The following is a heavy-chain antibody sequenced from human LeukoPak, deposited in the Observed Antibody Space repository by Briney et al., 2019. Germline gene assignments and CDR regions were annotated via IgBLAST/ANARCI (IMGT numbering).Heavy chain of an antibody. Sequence: GGSLRLSCAASGFTFSSYSMNWVRQAPGKGLEWVSSISSSSSYIYYADSVKGRFTISRDNAKNSLYLQMNSLRAEDTAVYYCARDGGSRRWEVRASAFDIWGQGTTVTVSS. CDR1: GFTFSSYS. CDR2: ISSSSSYI. CDR3: ARDGGSRRWEVRASAFDI. J-gene: IGHJ3*02. D-gene: IGHD1-26*01. V-gene: IGHV3-21*01.